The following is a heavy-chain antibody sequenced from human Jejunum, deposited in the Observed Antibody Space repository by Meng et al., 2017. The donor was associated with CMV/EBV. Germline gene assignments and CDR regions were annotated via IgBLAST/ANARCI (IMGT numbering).Heavy chain of an antibody. CDR3: ARLEMVLVPPSILIDS. J-gene: IGHJ4*02. CDR1: LNTNRVG. D-gene: IGHD5-24*01. Sequence: LNTNRVGVAWIRQPPGKALEWLAHIYWNDDKRYSPFLKSRLSITKDTSKNQVVLTMTNMDPVDTATYYCARLEMVLVPPSILIDSWGQGTLGTVSS. CDR2: IYWNDDK. V-gene: IGHV2-5*01.